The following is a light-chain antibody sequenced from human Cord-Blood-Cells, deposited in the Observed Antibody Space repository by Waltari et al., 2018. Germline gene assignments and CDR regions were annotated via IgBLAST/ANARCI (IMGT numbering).Light chain of an antibody. J-gene: IGLJ3*02. CDR2: DIS. Sequence: QSALTQPPPVSGSPGQSVTISCTGTSSDVGGYNLVSWYHQHPGKAPKLMIYDISKRPSGVPDRFSGSKSGNTASLTISGLQAEDEADYYCCSYAGSYTLVFGGGTKLTVL. CDR3: CSYAGSYTLV. CDR1: SSDVGGYNL. V-gene: IGLV2-11*01.